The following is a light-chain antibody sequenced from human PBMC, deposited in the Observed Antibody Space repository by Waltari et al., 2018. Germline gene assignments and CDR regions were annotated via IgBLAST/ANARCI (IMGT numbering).Light chain of an antibody. V-gene: IGKV4-1*01. Sequence: DIVMTQSPDSLAVSLGERATIKCKSSQSVLYNSNNKNHLAWYQQKPGQPPKLLIYWASTRESGVPDRFSGSGSGTDFTLTITSLQAEDVAVYYCQQHYSSPPTFGQGTKVEIK. CDR1: QSVLYNSNNKNH. CDR2: WAS. CDR3: QQHYSSPPT. J-gene: IGKJ1*01.